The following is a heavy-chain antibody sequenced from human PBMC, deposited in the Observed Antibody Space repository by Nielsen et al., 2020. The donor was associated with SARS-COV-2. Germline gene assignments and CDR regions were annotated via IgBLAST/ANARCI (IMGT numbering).Heavy chain of an antibody. CDR3: ARLVRGQAPDY. J-gene: IGHJ4*02. CDR2: INPADSNA. CDR1: GYNFTYYW. Sequence: GESLKISCKGSGYNFTYYWINWVRQMPGKGLEWMGRINPADSNAKYSPSFQGHVTISLDKSISTAYLQWSSLKAADIAMYYCARLVRGQAPDYWGQGTLVTVSS. D-gene: IGHD3-10*02. V-gene: IGHV5-10-1*01.